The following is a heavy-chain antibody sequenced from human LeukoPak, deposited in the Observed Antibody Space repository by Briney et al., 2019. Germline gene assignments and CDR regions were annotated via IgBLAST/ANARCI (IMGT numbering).Heavy chain of an antibody. CDR3: ARLVGATEAFDI. CDR1: GGSISSYY. J-gene: IGHJ3*02. CDR2: IYYSGST. V-gene: IGHV4-59*01. D-gene: IGHD1-26*01. Sequence: NSSETLSLTCTVSGGSISSYYWSWIRQPPGRGLEWIGYIYYSGSTNYNPSLKSRVTISVDTSKKQFSLKVSSVTAADTAVYYCARLVGATEAFDIWGQGTMVTVSS.